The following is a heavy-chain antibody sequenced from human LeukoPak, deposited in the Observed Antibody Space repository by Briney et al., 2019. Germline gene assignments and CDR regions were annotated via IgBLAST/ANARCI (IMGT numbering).Heavy chain of an antibody. CDR3: ATDHSMANTAWWFDP. CDR1: GYTFTGYY. CDR2: INPSGTGT. J-gene: IGHJ5*02. V-gene: IGHV1-46*01. D-gene: IGHD5-24*01. Sequence: GASVTVSCKASGYTFTGYYMHWVRQAPGQGLEWMGVINPSGTGTSYAQKFQGRITMSRDTSTSTVYMELSSLRSEDTAFYYCATDHSMANTAWWFDPWGQGTLVTVSS.